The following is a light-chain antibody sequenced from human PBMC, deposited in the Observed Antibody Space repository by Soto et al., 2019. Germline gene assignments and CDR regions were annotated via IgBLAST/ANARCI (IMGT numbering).Light chain of an antibody. CDR3: QQYGSSPT. CDR1: HSVSSNY. CDR2: GAS. J-gene: IGKJ1*01. V-gene: IGKV3-20*01. Sequence: EIVLTQSPDTLTLSPGERATLSCRASHSVSSNYLAWYQQKPGQAPRLLIYGASSRATSIPDRFSGSGSGTDFPLTISRLEPEDFAVYYCQQYGSSPTFGQGTQVEIK.